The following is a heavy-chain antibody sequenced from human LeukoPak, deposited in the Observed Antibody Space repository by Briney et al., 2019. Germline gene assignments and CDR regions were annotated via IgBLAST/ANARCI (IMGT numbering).Heavy chain of an antibody. CDR3: ARRCSGGSCSATSAFDI. CDR1: GFTFSSYW. J-gene: IGHJ3*02. CDR2: INSDGSST. Sequence: GGSLRLSCAASGFTFSSYWTHWVRQAPGKGLVWVSRINSDGSSTSYADSVKGRFTISRDNAKNTLYLQMNSLRAEDTAVYYCARRCSGGSCSATSAFDIWGQGTMVTVSS. D-gene: IGHD2-15*01. V-gene: IGHV3-74*01.